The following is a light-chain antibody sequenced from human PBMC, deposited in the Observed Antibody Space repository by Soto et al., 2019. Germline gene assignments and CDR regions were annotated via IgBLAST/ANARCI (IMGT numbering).Light chain of an antibody. Sequence: TQPGPLSGAPGTSLPISCPWSSREFRRYNLVACYQQHPGKAPKLMIYEVSKRPSGVSNRFSASKSGNTASLTISGLQAEYEADYSCCSYAGSSNSHVFATRTKLTVL. V-gene: IGLV2-23*02. J-gene: IGLJ1*01. CDR2: EVS. CDR3: CSYAGSSNSHV. CDR1: SREFRRYNL.